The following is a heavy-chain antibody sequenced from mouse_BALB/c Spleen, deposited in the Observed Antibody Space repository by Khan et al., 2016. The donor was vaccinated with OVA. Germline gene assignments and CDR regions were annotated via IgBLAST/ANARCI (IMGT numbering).Heavy chain of an antibody. D-gene: IGHD2-14*01. CDR1: GDSITSGY. J-gene: IGHJ3*01. V-gene: IGHV3-8*02. CDR2: MIYTGYT. CDR3: AISTYRYAVAY. Sequence: EVQLQESGPSLVKPSQTLSLTCSVTGDSITSGYWSWIRKFPGNKLEYMGYMIYTGYTYYNPSLKSRISITRHTSTNQYYLQLNSVTTEDTATYYCAISTYRYAVAYGGQGTLVTVSA.